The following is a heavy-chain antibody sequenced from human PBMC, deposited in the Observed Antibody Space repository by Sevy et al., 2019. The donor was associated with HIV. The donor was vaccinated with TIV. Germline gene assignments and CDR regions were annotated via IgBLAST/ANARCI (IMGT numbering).Heavy chain of an antibody. V-gene: IGHV3-23*01. CDR3: AYCSSTSCYSQYSYGFFDY. Sequence: GGSLRLSCAASGFTFSNYAMTWVRQAPGKGLEWVSAISGSGGSTYYADSVKGLFTISRDNSKNTLYLQMNSLRAEDTAVYYCAYCSSTSCYSQYSYGFFDYWGQGILVTVSS. J-gene: IGHJ4*02. CDR1: GFTFSNYA. CDR2: ISGSGGST. D-gene: IGHD2-2*02.